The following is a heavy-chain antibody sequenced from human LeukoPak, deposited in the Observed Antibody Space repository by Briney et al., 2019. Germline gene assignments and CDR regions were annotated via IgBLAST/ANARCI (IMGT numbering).Heavy chain of an antibody. CDR3: ARGAVGNDFWSGYYTTGYFDY. Sequence: SETLSLTCTVSGGSISSYYWSWIRQPAGKGLEWIGRIYTSGSTNYNPSLKSRVTMSVDTSKNQFSLKLSSVTAADTAVYYCARGAVGNDFWSGYYTTGYFDYWGQGTLVTVSS. CDR1: GGSISSYY. V-gene: IGHV4-4*07. D-gene: IGHD3-3*01. J-gene: IGHJ4*02. CDR2: IYTSGST.